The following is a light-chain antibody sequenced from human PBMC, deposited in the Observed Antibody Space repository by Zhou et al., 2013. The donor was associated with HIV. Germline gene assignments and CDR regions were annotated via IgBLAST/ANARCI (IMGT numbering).Light chain of an antibody. CDR2: AAS. V-gene: IGKV1-9*01. CDR3: QQLNSYPRT. J-gene: IGKJ3*01. CDR1: QSINKY. Sequence: IQMTQSPSSLSASVGDRVTITCRASQSINKYLNWYQQKPGKAPNLLIYAASTLQSGVPSRFSGSGSGTEFTLTISSLQPEDFATYYCQQLNSYPRTFGPGTKVDIK.